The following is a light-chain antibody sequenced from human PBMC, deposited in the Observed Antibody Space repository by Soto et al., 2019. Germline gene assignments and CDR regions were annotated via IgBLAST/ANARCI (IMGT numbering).Light chain of an antibody. CDR3: QQYDYLPPLT. CDR2: DAS. J-gene: IGKJ4*01. Sequence: DIQMTQSPSSLSASVGDRVTITCQASQDISNYLNWYQQKPGKAPKLLIYDASNLETGVPSRFSGSGSGTDYTFTIRYLQAEDIATYYCQQYDYLPPLTFGGGTKVEIK. CDR1: QDISNY. V-gene: IGKV1-33*01.